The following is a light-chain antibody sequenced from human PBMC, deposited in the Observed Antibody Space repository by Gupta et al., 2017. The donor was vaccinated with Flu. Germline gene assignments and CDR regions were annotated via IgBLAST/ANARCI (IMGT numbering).Light chain of an antibody. CDR2: NNN. J-gene: IGLJ3*02. V-gene: IGLV1-44*01. CDR3: AVWDDSLNGHMV. CDR1: SSNIRINT. Sequence: QSVLTQPPSASGTPGQKVIISCSGGSSNIRINTVNWYQQLPGAAPKVLIYNNNQRPSGVPDRFSGSKSGTSASLAISGLQSDDEADYYCAVWDDSLNGHMVIGGGTKLTVL.